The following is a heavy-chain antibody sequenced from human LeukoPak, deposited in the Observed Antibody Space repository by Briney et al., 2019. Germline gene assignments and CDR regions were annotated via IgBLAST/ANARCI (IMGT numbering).Heavy chain of an antibody. Sequence: GGSLRLSCAASGFTFSSYNMNWVRQAPGKGLEWVSYISTSSRTIYYADSVKGRFTISRDNSKNTLYLQMNSLRAEDTAVYYCAKVFDGYLYFDYWGQGTLVTVSS. D-gene: IGHD5-24*01. V-gene: IGHV3-48*01. CDR3: AKVFDGYLYFDY. J-gene: IGHJ4*02. CDR1: GFTFSSYN. CDR2: ISTSSRTI.